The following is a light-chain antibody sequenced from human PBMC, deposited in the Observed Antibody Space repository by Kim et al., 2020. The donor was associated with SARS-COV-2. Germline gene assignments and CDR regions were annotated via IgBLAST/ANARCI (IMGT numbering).Light chain of an antibody. CDR1: KLGDKY. CDR3: QAWDSSTAI. CDR2: QDS. Sequence: SYELTRLPSVSVSPGQTASITCSGDKLGDKYACWYQQQPGQSPVQVIYQDSKRPSGIPERFSGSNSGNTATLTISGTQAMDEADYYCQAWDSSTAIFGGG. V-gene: IGLV3-1*01. J-gene: IGLJ2*01.